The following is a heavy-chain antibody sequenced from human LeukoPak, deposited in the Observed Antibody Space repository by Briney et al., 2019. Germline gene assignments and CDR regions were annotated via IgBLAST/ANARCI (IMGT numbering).Heavy chain of an antibody. Sequence: PSETLSLTRTVSGGSISSGGYYWSWIRQHPGKGLEWIGYIYYSGNTYYNPSLKSRVTISVDTSKNQFSLKLSSVTAADTAVYYCARAQSYYYDSSGYFWWFDPWGQGTLVTVSS. J-gene: IGHJ5*02. CDR2: IYYSGNT. D-gene: IGHD3-22*01. V-gene: IGHV4-31*03. CDR1: GGSISSGGYY. CDR3: ARAQSYYYDSSGYFWWFDP.